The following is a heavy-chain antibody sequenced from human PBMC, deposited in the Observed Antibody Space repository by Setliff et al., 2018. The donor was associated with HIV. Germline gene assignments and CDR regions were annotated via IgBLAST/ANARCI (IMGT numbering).Heavy chain of an antibody. CDR2: IFPGDSKM. D-gene: IGHD2-21*02. J-gene: IGHJ4*02. V-gene: IGHV5-51*01. CDR1: GYSFTSYW. CDR3: ARGVAALTASFDY. Sequence: PGESLKISCKGSGYSFTSYWIAWVRQKPGKGLEWMGIIFPGDSKMHYSPSFQGRVTLSVDKSISTAYLQWSSLQTSDSGMYYCARGVAALTASFDYWGQGSQVTVSS.